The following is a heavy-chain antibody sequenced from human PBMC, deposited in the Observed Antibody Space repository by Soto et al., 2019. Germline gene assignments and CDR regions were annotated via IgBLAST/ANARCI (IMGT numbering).Heavy chain of an antibody. Sequence: GGSLILSCAASGFTFDDYAMHWVRQAPGKGLEWVSGISWNSGSIGYADSVKGRFTISRDNAKNSLYLQMNSLRAEDTALYYCAKDISSSWYYYMDVWGKGTTVTVS. D-gene: IGHD6-13*01. J-gene: IGHJ6*03. V-gene: IGHV3-9*01. CDR3: AKDISSSWYYYMDV. CDR1: GFTFDDYA. CDR2: ISWNSGSI.